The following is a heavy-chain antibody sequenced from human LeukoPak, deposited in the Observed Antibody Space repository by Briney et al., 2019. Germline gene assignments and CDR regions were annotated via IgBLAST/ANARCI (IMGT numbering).Heavy chain of an antibody. D-gene: IGHD2-15*01. Sequence: ASVKVSCKASGYTFTSYGISWVRQAPGQGLEWMGWISAYNGNTNYAQKLRGRVTMTTDTSTSTAYMELRSLRSDDTAVYYCARVEAPHCSGGSCYYFDYWGQGTLVTVSS. CDR2: ISAYNGNT. CDR3: ARVEAPHCSGGSCYYFDY. V-gene: IGHV1-18*01. CDR1: GYTFTSYG. J-gene: IGHJ4*02.